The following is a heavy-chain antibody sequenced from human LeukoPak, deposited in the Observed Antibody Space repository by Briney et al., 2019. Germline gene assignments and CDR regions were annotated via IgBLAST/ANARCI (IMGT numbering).Heavy chain of an antibody. V-gene: IGHV4-34*01. CDR1: GGSFSCYY. D-gene: IGHD3-3*01. J-gene: IGHJ3*02. Sequence: SETLSLTCAVYGGSFSCYYRSWIRQPPGKGLEWIGEINHSGSTNYNPSLKSRVTISVDTSKNQFSLKLSSVTAADTAVYYCARGRRVSYYDFWSGYYGAFDIWGQGTMVTVSS. CDR2: INHSGST. CDR3: ARGRRVSYYDFWSGYYGAFDI.